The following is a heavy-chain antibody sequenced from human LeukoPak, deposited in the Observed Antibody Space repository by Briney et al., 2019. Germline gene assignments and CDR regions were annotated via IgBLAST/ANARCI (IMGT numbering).Heavy chain of an antibody. D-gene: IGHD5-24*01. Sequence: KSSETLSFTCTVPGGSISGWYWSWIRQPPGKGLEWIGNIYGSGYTNYNPSLKSRVTMSIDTSKNQFSLKLSSVTAADTAVYYCARQKATKIPFDYWGQGTLVTVSS. CDR3: ARQKATKIPFDY. CDR1: GGSISGWY. CDR2: IYGSGYT. V-gene: IGHV4-59*08. J-gene: IGHJ4*02.